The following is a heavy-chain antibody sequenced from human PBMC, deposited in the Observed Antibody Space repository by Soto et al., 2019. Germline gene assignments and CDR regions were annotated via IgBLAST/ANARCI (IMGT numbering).Heavy chain of an antibody. CDR1: GFTFSSYA. CDR2: ISVSAGST. CDR3: AKGLTRAPYYAMDV. Sequence: PGGSLRLFCAASGFTFSSYAMSWVRQAPGKGLEWVSAISVSAGSTYYADSVKGRFTISRDNSKNTLYLQMNSLRVEDTAVYFCAKGLTRAPYYAMDVWGQGTTVTVSS. J-gene: IGHJ6*02. D-gene: IGHD7-27*01. V-gene: IGHV3-23*01.